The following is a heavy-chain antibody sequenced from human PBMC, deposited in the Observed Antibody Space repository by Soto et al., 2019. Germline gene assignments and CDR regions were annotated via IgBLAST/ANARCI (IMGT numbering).Heavy chain of an antibody. CDR1: GFTFSSYA. CDR3: ALTAMASYYFDY. Sequence: EVQLLESGGGLVQPGGSLRLSCAASGFTFSSYAMSWVRQAPGKGLEWVSAISGSGGSTYYADSVKGRFTVSRDNSKNTLYLQMNSLRAEDTAVYYCALTAMASYYFDYWGQGTLVTVSS. D-gene: IGHD5-18*01. CDR2: ISGSGGST. J-gene: IGHJ4*02. V-gene: IGHV3-23*01.